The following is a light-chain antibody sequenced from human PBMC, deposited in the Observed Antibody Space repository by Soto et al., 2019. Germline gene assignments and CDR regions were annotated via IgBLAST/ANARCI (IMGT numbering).Light chain of an antibody. CDR3: CSYAGSSTLV. CDR1: SSDVGSYNL. CDR2: EGS. V-gene: IGLV2-23*01. Sequence: LTQPASVSGSPGQSITISCTGTSSDVGSYNLVSWYQQHPGKAPKLMIYEGSKRPSGVSNRFSGSKSGNTASLTISGLQAEDEADYYCCSYAGSSTLVFGTGTRVTVL. J-gene: IGLJ1*01.